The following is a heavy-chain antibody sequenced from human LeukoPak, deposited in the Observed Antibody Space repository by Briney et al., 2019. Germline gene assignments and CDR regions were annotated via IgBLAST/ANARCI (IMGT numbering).Heavy chain of an antibody. V-gene: IGHV3-7*01. CDR3: ARSSRTYYYDSSGYNYYFDY. Sequence: GGSLRLSCAASGFTFSNSWMSWVRQVPGKGLEWVANIKQDGSEKDYVDSVKGRFTISRDNAKNSLYLQMNSLRAEDTAVYYCARSSRTYYYDSSGYNYYFDYWGQGTLVTVSS. J-gene: IGHJ4*02. D-gene: IGHD3-22*01. CDR2: IKQDGSEK. CDR1: GFTFSNSW.